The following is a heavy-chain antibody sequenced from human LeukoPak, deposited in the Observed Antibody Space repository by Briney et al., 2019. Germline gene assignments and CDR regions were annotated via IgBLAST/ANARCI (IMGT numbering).Heavy chain of an antibody. D-gene: IGHD2-8*01. J-gene: IGHJ4*02. CDR2: IIPIFGTA. CDR3: AREACTNGVCYMDY. CDR1: GGTFSSYA. Sequence: ASVKVSCKASGGTFSSYAISWVRQAPGQGLEWMGGIIPIFGTANYAQKFQGRVTITADESTSTAYMELSSLRSEDTAVYYCAREACTNGVCYMDYWGQGTLVTVSS. V-gene: IGHV1-69*13.